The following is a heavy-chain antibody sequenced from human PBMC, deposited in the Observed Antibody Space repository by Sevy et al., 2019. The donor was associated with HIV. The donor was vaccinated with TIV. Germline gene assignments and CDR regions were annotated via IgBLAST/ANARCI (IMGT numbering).Heavy chain of an antibody. D-gene: IGHD3-22*01. Sequence: KQSQTLSLTCAISGDSVSSNSAAWNWIRQSPSRGLEWLGRTYYRSKWYNDYAVSVKSRITINPDTSKNQFSLQLNSVTPEDTAVYYCARLDYYDSTGYSARFDPWGQGTLVTVSS. CDR1: GDSVSSNSAA. CDR2: TYYRSKWYN. CDR3: ARLDYYDSTGYSARFDP. V-gene: IGHV6-1*01. J-gene: IGHJ5*02.